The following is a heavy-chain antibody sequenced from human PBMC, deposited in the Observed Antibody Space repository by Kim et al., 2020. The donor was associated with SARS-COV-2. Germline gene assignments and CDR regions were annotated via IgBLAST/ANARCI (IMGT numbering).Heavy chain of an antibody. CDR1: GFTVSSNY. V-gene: IGHV3-53*01. Sequence: GGSLRLSCAASGFTVSSNYMSWVRQAPGKGLEWVSVIYSGSNTHYADSVKDRFTISRDNSKNTLYLQMNSLRAEDTAVYYCARVQGSYYNYWGQGTLVTVSS. CDR2: IYSGSNT. D-gene: IGHD3-10*01. J-gene: IGHJ4*02. CDR3: ARVQGSYYNY.